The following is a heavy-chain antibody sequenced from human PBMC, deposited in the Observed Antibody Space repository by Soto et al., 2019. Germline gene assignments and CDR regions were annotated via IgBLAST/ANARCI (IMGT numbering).Heavy chain of an antibody. CDR3: ARETDDFWSGSSPGDY. V-gene: IGHV1-18*01. J-gene: IGHJ4*02. CDR2: ISAYNGNT. CDR1: GYTFTSYG. Sequence: GASVKVSCKASGYTFTSYGISWVRQAPGQGLEWMGWISAYNGNTNYAQKLQGRVTMTTDTSTSTAYMELRSLRSDDTAVYYCARETDDFWSGSSPGDYWGQGTLVTVAS. D-gene: IGHD3-3*01.